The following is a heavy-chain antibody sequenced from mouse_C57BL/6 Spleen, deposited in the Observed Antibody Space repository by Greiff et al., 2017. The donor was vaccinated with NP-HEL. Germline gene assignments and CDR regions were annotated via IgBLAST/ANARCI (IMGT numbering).Heavy chain of an antibody. CDR3: ARGVYYYGSSYDY. CDR2: IYPGNGDT. Sequence: QVQLQQSGAELVRPGASVKMSCKASGYTFTSYNMHWVKQTPRQGLEWIGAIYPGNGDTSYNQKFKGKATLTVDTSSSPAYMQLSSLTSEDAAFYFCARGVYYYGSSYDYWGQGTTLTVSS. CDR1: GYTFTSYN. D-gene: IGHD1-1*01. J-gene: IGHJ2*01. V-gene: IGHV1-12*01.